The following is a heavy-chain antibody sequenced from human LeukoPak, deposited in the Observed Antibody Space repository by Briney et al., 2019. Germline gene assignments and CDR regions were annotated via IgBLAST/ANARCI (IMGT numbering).Heavy chain of an antibody. CDR1: GFTFSSFG. D-gene: IGHD1-26*01. CDR2: ISGSGART. J-gene: IGHJ3*02. Sequence: GGSLRLSCAASGFTFSSFGMTWVRQAPGKGLDWVSGISGSGARTDYADSMKGRFTISRDNAKNTLYLQMNSLRAEDTAVYYCAKGSREWELLDAFDIWGEGTMVTVSS. CDR3: AKGSREWELLDAFDI. V-gene: IGHV3-23*01.